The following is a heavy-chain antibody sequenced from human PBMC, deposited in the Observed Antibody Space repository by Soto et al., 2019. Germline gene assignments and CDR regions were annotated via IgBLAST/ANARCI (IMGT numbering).Heavy chain of an antibody. D-gene: IGHD2-2*01. Sequence: QVQLQQWGAGLLKPSETLSLTCAVYGGSFSGYYWSWIRQPPGKGLEWIGEINHSGSTNYNPSLKSRVTISVDTSKSQFSLKLSSVTAADTAVYYCARGLHCSSTSCYRNWFDPWGQGTLVTVSS. CDR3: ARGLHCSSTSCYRNWFDP. V-gene: IGHV4-34*01. J-gene: IGHJ5*02. CDR1: GGSFSGYY. CDR2: INHSGST.